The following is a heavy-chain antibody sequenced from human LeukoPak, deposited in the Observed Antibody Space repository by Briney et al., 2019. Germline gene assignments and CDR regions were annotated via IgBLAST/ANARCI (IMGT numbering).Heavy chain of an antibody. V-gene: IGHV3-48*04. CDR2: ISSSGSTI. Sequence: QSGGSLRLSCAASGFTFSSYAMHWVRQAPGKGLEWVSYISSSGSTIYYADSVKGRFTISRDNAKNSLYLQMNSLRAEDTAVYYCARRSGYYYNWFDPWGQGTLVTVSS. CDR3: ARRSGYYYNWFDP. J-gene: IGHJ5*02. CDR1: GFTFSSYA. D-gene: IGHD3-22*01.